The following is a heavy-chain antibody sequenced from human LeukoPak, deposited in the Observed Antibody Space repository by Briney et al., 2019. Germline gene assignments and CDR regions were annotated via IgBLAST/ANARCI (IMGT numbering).Heavy chain of an antibody. CDR2: IYTSGST. CDR3: ATFLTAMALEVDY. V-gene: IGHV4-61*02. Sequence: SETLSLTCTVSGGSISSGSYYWSWIRQPAGKGLEWIGRIYTSGSTNYNPSLKSRVTISVDTSKNQFSLKLSSVTAADTAVYYCATFLTAMALEVDYWGQGTLVTVSS. D-gene: IGHD5-18*01. CDR1: GGSISSGSYY. J-gene: IGHJ4*02.